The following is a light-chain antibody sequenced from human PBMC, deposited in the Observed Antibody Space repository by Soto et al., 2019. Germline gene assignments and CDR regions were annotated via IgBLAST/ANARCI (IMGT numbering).Light chain of an antibody. CDR2: GAS. V-gene: IGKV3-11*01. Sequence: EIVLTQSPATVSLSPGERATLSCRASQSSSSSLAWYQQKPGQPPRLIIYGASNRATGIPARFSGSGSGTDFTLSISSLEPGDFACYYCQLRSNWLFTFGQGTQLELK. CDR3: QLRSNWLFT. CDR1: QSSSSS. J-gene: IGKJ2*01.